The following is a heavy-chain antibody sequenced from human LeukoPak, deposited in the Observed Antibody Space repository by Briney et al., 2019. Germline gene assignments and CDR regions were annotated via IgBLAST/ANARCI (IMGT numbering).Heavy chain of an antibody. J-gene: IGHJ3*02. D-gene: IGHD3-10*01. CDR1: GGSFSGYY. V-gene: IGHV4-34*01. CDR2: INHSGST. Sequence: SETLSLTCAVYGGSFSGYYWSWIRQPPGKGLEWIGEINHSGSTNYNPSLKSRVTISVDTSKNQFTLKLSSVTAADTAVYYCARARSHAFDIWDQGTMVTVSS. CDR3: ARARSHAFDI.